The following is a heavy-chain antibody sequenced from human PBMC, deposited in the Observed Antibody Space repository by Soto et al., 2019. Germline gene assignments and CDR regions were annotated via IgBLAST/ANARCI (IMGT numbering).Heavy chain of an antibody. Sequence: PGGSLRLSCAASGLTFNRYWMHWVRHAPGKGLVWVSHINTDGSNTNYADSVKGRFTISRDNAKSTLFLQMNSLRDEDTAVYYCARECGSGGNSYTYYFGPWGQESRVGVSS. CDR2: INTDGSNT. CDR3: ARECGSGGNSYTYYFGP. V-gene: IGHV3-74*01. D-gene: IGHD2-15*01. J-gene: IGHJ5*02. CDR1: GLTFNRYW.